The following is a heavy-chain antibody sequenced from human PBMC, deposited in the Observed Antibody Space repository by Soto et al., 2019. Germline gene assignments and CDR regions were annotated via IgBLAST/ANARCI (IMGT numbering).Heavy chain of an antibody. V-gene: IGHV1-3*05. D-gene: IGHD2-15*01. CDR1: GYTFTSYD. CDR2: INAGNGNT. J-gene: IGHJ4*02. Sequence: QVQLVQSGAEEKKPGASVKVSCKASGYTFTSYDMHWVRQAPGQRLEWMGWINAGNGNTKYSQKFQGRVTITRDTSASTAYMELSSLRSEDMAVYYCARGTVVTHFDYWGQGTLVTVSS. CDR3: ARGTVVTHFDY.